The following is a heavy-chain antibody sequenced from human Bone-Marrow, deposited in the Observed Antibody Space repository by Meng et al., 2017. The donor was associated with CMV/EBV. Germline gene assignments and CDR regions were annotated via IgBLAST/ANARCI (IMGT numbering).Heavy chain of an antibody. CDR2: INPARGGT. D-gene: IGHD6-6*01. V-gene: IGHV1-2*02. Sequence: SGYTFPVYFMPWVPQAPGQGLEWLGWINPARGGTNYAQKFPGRVTMTRDTSISTAYMELSRLRSDDTAVYSCAREGGGGSSSSGWFDPWGQGTLVTVSS. J-gene: IGHJ5*02. CDR1: GYTFPVYF. CDR3: AREGGGGSSSSGWFDP.